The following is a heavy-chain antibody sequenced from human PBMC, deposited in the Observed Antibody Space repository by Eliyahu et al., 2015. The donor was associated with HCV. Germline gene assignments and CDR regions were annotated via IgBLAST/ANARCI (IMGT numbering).Heavy chain of an antibody. Sequence: QVHLVQSGAEVKEPGASVNVSCKASGYTFTNYALHWVRQAPGQRLEWMGWINAGDGNTKYSQNFQGRVTINRDTSASTAYMEVNSLRSEDTAVYYCARGWAPCSSSNCLHAFDIWGQGTMVTVSS. J-gene: IGHJ3*02. V-gene: IGHV1-3*01. CDR1: GYTFTNYA. CDR3: ARGWAPCSSSNCLHAFDI. D-gene: IGHD2-2*01. CDR2: INAGDGNT.